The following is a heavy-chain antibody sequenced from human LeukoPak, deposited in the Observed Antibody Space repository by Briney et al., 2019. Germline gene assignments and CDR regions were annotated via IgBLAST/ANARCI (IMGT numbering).Heavy chain of an antibody. CDR2: ISSRSSYI. CDR1: GFTFSSYS. V-gene: IGHV3-21*01. Sequence: KSGGSLRLSCAASGFTFSSYSMNWVRQAPGRGLEWVSSISSRSSYIGYADSLKGRFTISRDNAKNSLYLQMNSLRAEDTAVYYCAREGPLKYCSSTSCYAVLYFQHWGQGTLVTVSS. J-gene: IGHJ1*01. D-gene: IGHD2-2*01. CDR3: AREGPLKYCSSTSCYAVLYFQH.